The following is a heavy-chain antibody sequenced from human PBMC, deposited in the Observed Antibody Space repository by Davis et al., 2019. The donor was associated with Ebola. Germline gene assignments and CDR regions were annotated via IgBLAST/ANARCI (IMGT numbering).Heavy chain of an antibody. CDR2: ISYDGSNK. J-gene: IGHJ4*02. CDR1: GFTFSSYG. V-gene: IGHV3-30*18. Sequence: GGSLRLSCAASGFTFSSYGMHWVRQAPGKGLEWVAVISYDGSNKYYADSVKGRFTISRDNSKNTLYLQMNSLRAEDTAVYYCAKDVFGGYGSGGPDYWGQGTLVTVSS. D-gene: IGHD5-18*01. CDR3: AKDVFGGYGSGGPDY.